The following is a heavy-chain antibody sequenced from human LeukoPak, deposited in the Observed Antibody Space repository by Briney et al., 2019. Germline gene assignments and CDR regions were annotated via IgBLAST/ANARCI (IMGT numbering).Heavy chain of an antibody. CDR1: GFTFHNYA. Sequence: GGSLRLSCAASGFTFHNYAIHWVRQAPGKGLECVSLTSEDGITTYFADSVKGRFTISRDNSKSSLFLQMNSLRTEDTALYYCARDHVYGGADYWGQGTLVTVSS. D-gene: IGHD5/OR15-5a*01. V-gene: IGHV3-43*02. J-gene: IGHJ4*02. CDR2: TSEDGITT. CDR3: ARDHVYGGADY.